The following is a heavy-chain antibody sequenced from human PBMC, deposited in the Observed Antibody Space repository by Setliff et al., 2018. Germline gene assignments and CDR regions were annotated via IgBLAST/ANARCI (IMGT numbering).Heavy chain of an antibody. CDR2: IYYRGST. Sequence: PSETLSLTCTVSGGSISSSSYYWGWIRQPPGKGLECIGSIYYRGSTHYNPSLKSRVTIPEDTSKSQSSLKLSSVTAADTAVYYCARGFTAQPAMLRGNWFDPWGRGTLVTVSS. J-gene: IGHJ5*02. CDR3: ARGFTAQPAMLRGNWFDP. V-gene: IGHV4-39*07. D-gene: IGHD3-16*01. CDR1: GGSISSSSYY.